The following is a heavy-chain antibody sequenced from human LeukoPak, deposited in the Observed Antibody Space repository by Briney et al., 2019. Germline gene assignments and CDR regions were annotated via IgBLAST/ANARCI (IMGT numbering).Heavy chain of an antibody. J-gene: IGHJ6*03. Sequence: ASVTVSCKASGYTFTGYYMHWVRQAPGQGLEWMGWINPNSGGTNYAQKFQGRVTMTRDTSISTAYMELSRLRSDDTAVYYCARDRYQLPKYYYMDVWGKGTTVTVSS. CDR1: GYTFTGYY. V-gene: IGHV1-2*02. CDR3: ARDRYQLPKYYYMDV. CDR2: INPNSGGT. D-gene: IGHD2-2*01.